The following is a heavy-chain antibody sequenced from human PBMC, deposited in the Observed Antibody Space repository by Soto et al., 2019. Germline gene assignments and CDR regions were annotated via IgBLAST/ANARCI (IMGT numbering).Heavy chain of an antibody. Sequence: SETLSLTCTVSGGSISNFYWSWIRQPPGKGLEWIGYIYYSGSTNHNPSLKSRVTISVDTSKNQFSLNLRSMSPADTAVYYCARFGGLAARTFYYLDPGTLVTFS. CDR1: GGSISNFY. CDR2: IYYSGST. CDR3: ARFGGLAARTFYY. D-gene: IGHD6-6*01. J-gene: IGHJ4*02. V-gene: IGHV4-59*01.